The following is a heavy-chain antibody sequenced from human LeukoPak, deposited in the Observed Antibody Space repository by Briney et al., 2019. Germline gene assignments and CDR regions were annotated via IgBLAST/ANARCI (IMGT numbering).Heavy chain of an antibody. D-gene: IGHD3-10*01. V-gene: IGHV3-21*01. CDR2: ISSSSSYI. CDR3: ARGSITMVRGVHYLDY. Sequence: GGSLRLSCAASGFTFSSYSMNWVRQAPGKGLEWGSSISSSSSYIYYADSVKGRFTISRDNAKNSLYLQMNSLRAEDTAVYYCARGSITMVRGVHYLDYWGQGTLVTVSS. CDR1: GFTFSSYS. J-gene: IGHJ4*02.